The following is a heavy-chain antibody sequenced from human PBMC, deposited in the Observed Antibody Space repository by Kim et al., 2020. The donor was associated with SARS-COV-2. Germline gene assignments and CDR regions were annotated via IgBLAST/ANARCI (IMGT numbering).Heavy chain of an antibody. CDR3: ARGKGPRWSSTPNNWFDP. V-gene: IGHV4-61*01. CDR2: IYYSGST. D-gene: IGHD3-10*01. J-gene: IGHJ5*02. CDR1: GGSVSSGSYY. Sequence: SETLSLTCTVSGGSVSSGSYYWSWIRQPPGKGLEWIGYIYYSGSTNYNPSLKSRVTISVDTSKNQFSLKLSSVTAADTAVYYCARGKGPRWSSTPNNWFDPWGQGTLVTVSS.